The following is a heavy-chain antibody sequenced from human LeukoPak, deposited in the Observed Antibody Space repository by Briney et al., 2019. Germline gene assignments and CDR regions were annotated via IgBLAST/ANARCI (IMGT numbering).Heavy chain of an antibody. CDR3: AKLRYSSGWAYYFDY. CDR2: ISGSGGST. CDR1: GFTFSSYA. V-gene: IGHV3-23*01. J-gene: IGHJ4*02. Sequence: GGSLRLSCAASGFTFSSYAMSWVRQTPGKGLEWVSAISGSGGSTYYADSVKGRFTISRDNSKNTLYLQMNSLRAEDTAVYYCAKLRYSSGWAYYFDYWGQGTLVTVSS. D-gene: IGHD6-19*01.